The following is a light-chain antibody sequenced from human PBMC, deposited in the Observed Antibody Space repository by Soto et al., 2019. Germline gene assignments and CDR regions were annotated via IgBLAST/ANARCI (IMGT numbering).Light chain of an antibody. V-gene: IGKV3-15*01. CDR1: QTVSSN. CDR3: QQHNNWPYT. CDR2: GAF. J-gene: IGKJ2*01. Sequence: EVVMTQSPATLSVSPGESATLSCRASQTVSSNVAWYQQRPGQAPRLLIDGAFTRATGVPARFSGSGSGTEFTLTISSPQSEDFALYYCQQHNNWPYTFGQGTKLEIK.